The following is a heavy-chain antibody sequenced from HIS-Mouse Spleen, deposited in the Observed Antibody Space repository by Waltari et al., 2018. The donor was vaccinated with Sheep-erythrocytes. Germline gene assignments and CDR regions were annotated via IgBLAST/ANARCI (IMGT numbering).Heavy chain of an antibody. CDR1: GFTFSSYG. D-gene: IGHD6-13*01. J-gene: IGHJ2*01. CDR2: ISYDGSNK. V-gene: IGHV3-30*18. Sequence: QVQLVESGGGVVQPGRSLRLSCAASGFTFSSYGMHWVRQAPGKGLEWVAVISYDGSNKYYADSVKGRFTISRDNSKNTLYLQMNSLRAEDTAVYYCAKDFYSSSWYWYFDLWGRGTLVTVSS. CDR3: AKDFYSSSWYWYFDL.